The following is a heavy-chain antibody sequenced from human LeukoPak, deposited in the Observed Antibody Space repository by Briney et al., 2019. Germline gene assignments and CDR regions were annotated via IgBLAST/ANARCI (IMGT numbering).Heavy chain of an antibody. CDR3: AKTTRPLGALDY. CDR2: ISDRDGNT. Sequence: PGGSLRLSCAASGFTFGNYAMSWVRQTPGKGLDWVSGISDRDGNTKYADSVTGRFTISRDNSKNTLYLQMNSLRAEDTAVYYCAKTTRPLGALDYWGQGTLVTVSS. D-gene: IGHD1-26*01. J-gene: IGHJ4*02. CDR1: GFTFGNYA. V-gene: IGHV3-23*01.